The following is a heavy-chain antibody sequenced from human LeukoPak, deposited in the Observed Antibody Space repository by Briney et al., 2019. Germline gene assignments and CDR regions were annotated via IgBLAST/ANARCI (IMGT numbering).Heavy chain of an antibody. Sequence: GASVKVSCKTSGYRFITFGINWVRQAPGQGLEWMGGIIPIFGTANYAQKFQGRVTITADESTSTAYMELSSLRSEDTAVYYCAKGQARIVVVPAGNLRGFDYWGQGTLVTVSS. CDR2: IIPIFGTA. CDR1: GYRFITFG. V-gene: IGHV1-69*13. D-gene: IGHD2-2*01. J-gene: IGHJ4*02. CDR3: AKGQARIVVVPAGNLRGFDY.